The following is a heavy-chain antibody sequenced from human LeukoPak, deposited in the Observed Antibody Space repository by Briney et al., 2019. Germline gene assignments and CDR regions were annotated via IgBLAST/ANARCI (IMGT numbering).Heavy chain of an antibody. Sequence: SETLSLTCTVSGYSISSGYYWGWIRQPPGKGLEWIGEVNHSGSTNYNPSLKSRVTISVDTSKNQFSLKLSSVTAADTAVYYCARGRIQLWLRYFADKNWFGPWGQGTLVTVSS. D-gene: IGHD5-18*01. J-gene: IGHJ5*02. V-gene: IGHV4-38-2*02. CDR3: ARGRIQLWLRYFADKNWFGP. CDR2: VNHSGST. CDR1: GYSISSGYY.